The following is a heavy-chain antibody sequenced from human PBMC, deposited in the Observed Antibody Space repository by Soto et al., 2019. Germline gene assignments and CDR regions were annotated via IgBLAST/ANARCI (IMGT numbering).Heavy chain of an antibody. CDR1: GFTLSNYG. CDR3: ARYFTYYFDIR. CDR2: IWYDGSNE. D-gene: IGHD3-22*01. Sequence: QVQLVESGGGVVQPGRSLRLSCAASGFTLSNYGKHRVRQAPGKGLEWVAVIWYDGSNENYADSVKGRFTIYRDNSKNTLYLQMINLRAEDTAVYYCARYFTYYFDIRGGQGSLVTVSS. V-gene: IGHV3-33*01. J-gene: IGHJ4*02.